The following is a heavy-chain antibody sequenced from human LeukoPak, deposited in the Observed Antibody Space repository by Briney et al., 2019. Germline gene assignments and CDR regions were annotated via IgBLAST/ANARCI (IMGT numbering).Heavy chain of an antibody. Sequence: PGGSLRLSCAASGFTFSSYSMNRVRQAPGKGLEWVSFIYTSAAYIYYGDSMRGRFTISRDNAKNSLYLQMNGLRAEDTAVYYCARGRSITLLRGVAMSDGFDIWGQGTMVTVSS. D-gene: IGHD3-10*01. V-gene: IGHV3-21*01. CDR1: GFTFSSYS. J-gene: IGHJ3*02. CDR2: IYTSAAYI. CDR3: ARGRSITLLRGVAMSDGFDI.